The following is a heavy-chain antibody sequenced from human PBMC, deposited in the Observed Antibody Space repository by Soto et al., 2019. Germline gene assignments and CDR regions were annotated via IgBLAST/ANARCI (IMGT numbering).Heavy chain of an antibody. CDR1: GFSVTTSGMG. CDR2: VYWDDDK. J-gene: IGHJ4*02. CDR3: ARDVWSAYVY. D-gene: IGHD3-3*01. Sequence: QITLKESGPTLVKPTQTLTLTCTFSGFSVTTSGMGVAWIRQPPGKALEWLALVYWDDDKRYRSSLRSRLTITRDTSQSQVVLTLTNVDRVDTGTYYCARDVWSAYVYWGPGMLVTFSS. V-gene: IGHV2-5*02.